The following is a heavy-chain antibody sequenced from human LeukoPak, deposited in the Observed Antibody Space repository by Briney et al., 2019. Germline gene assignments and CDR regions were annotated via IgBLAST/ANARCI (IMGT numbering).Heavy chain of an antibody. CDR3: PKASGWFGAFTIDY. J-gene: IGHJ4*02. CDR2: ISGSGGST. Sequence: GGSLRLSCAASGFTFSSYAMSWVRQAPGKGLEWVSAISGSGGSTYYADSVKGRFTISRDNSKNTLYLQMNSLRAEDTAVYYCPKASGWFGAFTIDYWGQRTLVT. CDR1: GFTFSSYA. D-gene: IGHD3-10*01. V-gene: IGHV3-23*01.